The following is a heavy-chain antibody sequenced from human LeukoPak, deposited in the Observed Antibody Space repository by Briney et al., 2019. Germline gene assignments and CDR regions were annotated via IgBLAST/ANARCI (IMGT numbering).Heavy chain of an antibody. D-gene: IGHD3-10*01. Sequence: SETLSLTCAVYGGSFSGYYWSWIRQPPGKGLEWIGEINHSGSTNYNPSLKSRVTISVDTSKNQFSLKLSSMTAADTAVYYCARTLLWFGGNYSWFDPWGQGTLVTVSS. CDR3: ARTLLWFGGNYSWFDP. V-gene: IGHV4-34*01. CDR2: INHSGST. CDR1: GGSFSGYY. J-gene: IGHJ5*02.